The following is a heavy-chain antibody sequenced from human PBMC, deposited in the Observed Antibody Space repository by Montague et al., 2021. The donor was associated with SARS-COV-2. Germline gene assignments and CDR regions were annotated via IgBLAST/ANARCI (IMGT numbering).Heavy chain of an antibody. D-gene: IGHD6-13*01. J-gene: IGHJ6*03. V-gene: IGHV2-70*11. CDR3: ARVSSSWSQDYYYYMDV. CDR2: IDWDDDK. Sequence: VKPTQTLTLTYTFSGFSLSTSGMCVSWIRQPPGKALEWLARIDWDDDKYYSTSLKTRLTISKDTSKNQVVLTMTNMDPVDTATYYCARVSSSWSQDYYYYMDVWGKGTTITVSS. CDR1: GFSLSTSGMC.